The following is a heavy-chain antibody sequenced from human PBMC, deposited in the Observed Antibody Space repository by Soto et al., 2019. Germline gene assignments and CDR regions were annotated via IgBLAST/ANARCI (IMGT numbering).Heavy chain of an antibody. CDR3: ASYYGSGIYHPKY. V-gene: IGHV3-74*01. Sequence: EVQLVESVGGLVQPGGSLRLSCAASGFTFSSYWMHWVRQAPGKGLVWVSRINSDGRSTSYADSVKGRFTISRDNAKNTLYLQMNSLRAEDTAVYYCASYYGSGIYHPKYWGQGTLVTVAS. J-gene: IGHJ4*02. CDR1: GFTFSSYW. D-gene: IGHD3-10*01. CDR2: INSDGRST.